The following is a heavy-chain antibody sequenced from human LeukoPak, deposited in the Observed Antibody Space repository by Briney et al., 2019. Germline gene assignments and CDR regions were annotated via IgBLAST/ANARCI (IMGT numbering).Heavy chain of an antibody. Sequence: PGRSLRLSCAASGFTFSSYGMHWVRQAPGKGLEWVAFIRYDGSNKYYADSVKGRFTISRGNSKNTLYLQMNSLRAEDTAVYYCARDRRVRYSGSYGAFDIWGQGTMVTVSS. CDR1: GFTFSSYG. CDR2: IRYDGSNK. D-gene: IGHD1-26*01. CDR3: ARDRRVRYSGSYGAFDI. V-gene: IGHV3-30*02. J-gene: IGHJ3*02.